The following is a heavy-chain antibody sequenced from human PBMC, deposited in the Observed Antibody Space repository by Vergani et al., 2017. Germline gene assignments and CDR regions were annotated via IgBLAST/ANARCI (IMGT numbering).Heavy chain of an antibody. D-gene: IGHD2-2*01. Sequence: QVQLVESGGGVVQPGRSLRLSCAASGFTFSSYGMHWVRQAPGKGLEWVAVISYDGSNKYYADSVKGRFTISRDNSKNTLYLQMNSLRAEDTAVYYCAKLQSPCSNSSCEGYYYYMDVWGKGTTVTVSS. CDR2: ISYDGSNK. CDR3: AKLQSPCSNSSCEGYYYYMDV. V-gene: IGHV3-30*18. CDR1: GFTFSSYG. J-gene: IGHJ6*03.